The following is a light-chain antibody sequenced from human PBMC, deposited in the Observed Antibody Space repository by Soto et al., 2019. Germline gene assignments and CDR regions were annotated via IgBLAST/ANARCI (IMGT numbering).Light chain of an antibody. CDR2: DST. CDR3: QQRNVWPPIT. V-gene: IGKV3-11*01. CDR1: QSIHTS. J-gene: IGKJ5*01. Sequence: VLTQSPATLSLSPGERATLSCRASQSIHTSLAWYQQKSGKPPRLVIYDSTLRANGVPDRFGGSRSGTEFTLSISILEPEDFAVYYCQQRNVWPPITFGQGTRLKIK.